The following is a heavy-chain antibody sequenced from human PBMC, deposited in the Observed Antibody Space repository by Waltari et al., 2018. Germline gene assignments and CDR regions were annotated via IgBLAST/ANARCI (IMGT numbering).Heavy chain of an antibody. V-gene: IGHV3-74*01. J-gene: IGHJ4*01. CDR1: GFTLSSSY. D-gene: IGHD3-10*01. CDR2: INTDGSSA. Sequence: EVQLVESGGGLVQPGGSLRLSCEASGFTLSSSYMHWVRQVPGKGLVWVSRINTDGSSANDANSVKGRFTISRDNAKNSLYLQMNSLRAEDTAVYYCARDVGNVGGNYWGHGTLVTVSS. CDR3: ARDVGNVGGNY.